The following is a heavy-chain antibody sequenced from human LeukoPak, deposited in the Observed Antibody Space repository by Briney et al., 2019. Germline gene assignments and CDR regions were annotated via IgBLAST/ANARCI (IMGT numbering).Heavy chain of an antibody. J-gene: IGHJ4*02. Sequence: GGSLRLSCAASGFTFRKYGMNWVRQAPGKGVEGVSGISGSGGSTYSADSVKGGFIISRDNSNNMLYLQMNSLRAEDTAVYYCAKDLGLRVWGNYRPPAFDYWGQGTLVTVSS. CDR3: AKDLGLRVWGNYRPPAFDY. CDR1: GFTFRKYG. V-gene: IGHV3-23*01. D-gene: IGHD3-16*02. CDR2: ISGSGGST.